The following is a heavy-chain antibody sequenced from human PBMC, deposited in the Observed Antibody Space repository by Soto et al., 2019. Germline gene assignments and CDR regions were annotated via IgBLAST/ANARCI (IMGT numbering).Heavy chain of an antibody. CDR1: GYSISSSNW. V-gene: IGHV4-28*01. Sequence: QVQLQESGPGLVKPSDTLSLTCAVSGYSISSSNWWGWIRQPPGKGLEWIGYIYYSGSTYYNPSLKRLVTMSVDTSKNQFSLKLSSVTAVDTAVYYCARTAPLYCSGGSCYANWFDPWGQGTLVTVSS. CDR3: ARTAPLYCSGGSCYANWFDP. CDR2: IYYSGST. J-gene: IGHJ5*02. D-gene: IGHD2-15*01.